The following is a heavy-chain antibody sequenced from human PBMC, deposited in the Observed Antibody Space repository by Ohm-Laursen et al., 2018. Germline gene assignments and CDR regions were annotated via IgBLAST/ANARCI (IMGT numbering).Heavy chain of an antibody. D-gene: IGHD6-19*01. J-gene: IGHJ5*02. CDR3: ARADSIAVAGNVPTLFDP. CDR2: ISWNSGNR. Sequence: SLRLSCSASGFTFADYAMHWVRHAPATGLEWVSGISWNSGNRGYADSVKGRFTISRDNAKNSLYLQMNSLRAEDTALYYCARADSIAVAGNVPTLFDPWGQGTLVTVSS. CDR1: GFTFADYA. V-gene: IGHV3-9*01.